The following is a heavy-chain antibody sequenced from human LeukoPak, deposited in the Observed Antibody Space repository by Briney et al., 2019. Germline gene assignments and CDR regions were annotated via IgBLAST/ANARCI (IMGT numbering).Heavy chain of an antibody. CDR1: GGSISRYY. Sequence: SETLSLTCTVSGGSISRYYWSWIRQPAGKGLEYIGRIYTSGSTNSNPSLKSRVTMSVDTSKNQFSLRLTSVTAADTAVYYCSREIPGIVGAVAFDYWGQGTLVTVSS. V-gene: IGHV4-4*07. CDR2: IYTSGST. D-gene: IGHD1-26*01. J-gene: IGHJ4*02. CDR3: SREIPGIVGAVAFDY.